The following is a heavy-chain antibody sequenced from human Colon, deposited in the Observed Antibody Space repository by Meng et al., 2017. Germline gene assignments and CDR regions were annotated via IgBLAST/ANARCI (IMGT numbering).Heavy chain of an antibody. CDR2: IFHSGST. CDR1: GGPVTSGSHY. D-gene: IGHD6-19*01. J-gene: IGHJ4*02. CDR3: ARVIGGWPYYFDY. Sequence: QGQLPGPGPGLVRPSETLFPTCTVSGGPVTSGSHYWSWIRQSPGKGLEWIGYIFHSGSTNYNPSLKSRVTLSVDTSKNQFSLKLGSVTAADTAVYYCARVIGGWPYYFDYWGQGTLVTVSS. V-gene: IGHV4-61*01.